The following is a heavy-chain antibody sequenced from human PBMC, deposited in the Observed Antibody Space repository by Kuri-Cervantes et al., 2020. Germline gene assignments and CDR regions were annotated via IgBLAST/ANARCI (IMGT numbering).Heavy chain of an antibody. CDR3: AREKRITMVRGVTIYYYYGMDV. J-gene: IGHJ6*02. CDR2: IKRKSDGETT. V-gene: IGHV3-15*01. CDR1: GFTFNDAW. D-gene: IGHD3-10*01. Sequence: GESLKISCAASGFTFNDAWMSWVRQSPGKGLEWVGRIKRKSDGETTDYAAPVKGRFTISRDNAKNSLYLQMNSLRDEDTAVYYCAREKRITMVRGVTIYYYYGMDVWGQGTTVTVSS.